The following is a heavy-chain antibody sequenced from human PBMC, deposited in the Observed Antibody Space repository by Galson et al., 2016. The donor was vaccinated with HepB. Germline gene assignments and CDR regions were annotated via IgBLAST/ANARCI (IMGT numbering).Heavy chain of an antibody. CDR2: ISSDGSKK. Sequence: SLRLSCAASGFIFSSYGMHWVRQAPGKGQEWVAVISSDGSKKYYADSVKGRFTISRDNAKKSLYLQMNSLRDEDTAVYYCANDWYGYMAYWGQGTLVTVSS. V-gene: IGHV3-30*18. CDR3: ANDWYGYMAY. D-gene: IGHD6-13*01. CDR1: GFIFSSYG. J-gene: IGHJ4*02.